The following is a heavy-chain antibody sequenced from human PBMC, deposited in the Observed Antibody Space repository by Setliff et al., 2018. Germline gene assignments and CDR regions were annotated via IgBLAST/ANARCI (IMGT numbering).Heavy chain of an antibody. CDR3: ARMSTSGPHYDY. Sequence: ASVKVSCKASGYSFSSNAFHWVRQAPGQTLEWMGWIHAGSSNTLYSQRFQDGITISRDTSATTVHMELSSLRSDDTAVYYCARMSTSGPHYDYWGQGTLVTVS. D-gene: IGHD2-8*02. V-gene: IGHV1-3*01. CDR2: IHAGSSNT. CDR1: GYSFSSNA. J-gene: IGHJ4*02.